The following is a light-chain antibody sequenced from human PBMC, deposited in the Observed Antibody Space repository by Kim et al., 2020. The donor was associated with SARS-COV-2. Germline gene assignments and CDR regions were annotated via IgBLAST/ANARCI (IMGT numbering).Light chain of an antibody. J-gene: IGLJ3*02. CDR3: QVWDSTIDHRVV. CDR1: NIGRKS. CDR2: YDS. V-gene: IGLV3-21*04. Sequence: PGKTASISCGGNNIGRKSVHWCQQKPGQAPVLVISYDSDRPSGIPERFSGSNSGNTATLTISRVEAGDEADYYCQVWDSTIDHRVVFGGGTQLTVL.